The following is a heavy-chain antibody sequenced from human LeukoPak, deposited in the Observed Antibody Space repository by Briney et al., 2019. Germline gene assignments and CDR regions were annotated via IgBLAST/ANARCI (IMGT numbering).Heavy chain of an antibody. CDR2: IYYSGST. D-gene: IGHD2-2*02. CDR3: ARVSAAIRYYYYYYGMDV. J-gene: IGHJ6*02. Sequence: SETLSLTCTVSGGSISSYYWSWLRQPPGKGLEWIGYIYYSGSTNYNPSLKSRVTISVDTSKNQFSLKLSSVTAADTAVYYCARVSAAIRYYYYYYGMDVWGQGTTVTVSS. V-gene: IGHV4-59*01. CDR1: GGSISSYY.